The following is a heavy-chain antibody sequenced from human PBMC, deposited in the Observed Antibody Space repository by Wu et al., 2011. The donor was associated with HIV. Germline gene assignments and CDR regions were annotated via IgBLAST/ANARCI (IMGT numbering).Heavy chain of an antibody. D-gene: IGHD5-24*01. CDR2: IIPIFGTA. CDR3: ARGPRETRYGMDV. V-gene: IGHV1-69*14. J-gene: IGHJ6*02. Sequence: QVQMVQSGAEVKKPGSSVKVSCKASGGTFISYAISWVRQAPGQGLEWMGGIIPIFGTANYAQKFQGRVTITADKSTNTAYMELSSLRSDDTAVYYCARGPRETRYGMDVWGQGTTVTVSS. CDR1: GGTFISYA.